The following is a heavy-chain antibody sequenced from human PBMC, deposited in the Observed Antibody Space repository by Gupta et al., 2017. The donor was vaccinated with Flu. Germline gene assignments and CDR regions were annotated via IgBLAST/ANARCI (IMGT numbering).Heavy chain of an antibody. CDR2: IIPIFGTA. CDR3: ARSSSPNPYYGSGVTAFDI. Sequence: QVQLVQSGAEVKKPGSSVKVSCKASGGTFSSYAISWVRQAPGQGLEWMGGIIPIFGTANYAQKFQGRVTITADESTSTAYMELSSLRSEDTAVYYCARSSSPNPYYGSGVTAFDIWGQGTMVTVSS. CDR1: GGTFSSYA. D-gene: IGHD3-10*01. J-gene: IGHJ3*02. V-gene: IGHV1-69*01.